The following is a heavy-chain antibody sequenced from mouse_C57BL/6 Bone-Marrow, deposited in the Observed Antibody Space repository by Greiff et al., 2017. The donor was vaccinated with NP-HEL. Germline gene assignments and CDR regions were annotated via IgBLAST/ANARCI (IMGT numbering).Heavy chain of an antibody. CDR1: GYTFTNYW. D-gene: IGHD2-1*01. Sequence: VQLQESGAELVRPGTSVKMSCKASGYTFTNYWIGWAKQRPGHGLEWIGDIYPGGGYTNYNEKFKGKATLTADKSSSTAYMQFSSLTSEDSAIYYCARSLYGNYGMDYWGQGTSVTVSS. CDR2: IYPGGGYT. CDR3: ARSLYGNYGMDY. V-gene: IGHV1-63*01. J-gene: IGHJ4*01.